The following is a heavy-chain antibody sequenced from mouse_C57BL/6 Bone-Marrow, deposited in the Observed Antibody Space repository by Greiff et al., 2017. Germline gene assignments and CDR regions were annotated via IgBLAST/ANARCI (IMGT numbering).Heavy chain of an antibody. V-gene: IGHV1-55*01. CDR3: ARANYYDSSNDYFDY. CDR2: IYPGSGST. CDR1: GYTFTSYW. J-gene: IGHJ2*01. Sequence: QVQLQQPGAELVKPGASVKMSCKASGYTFTSYWITWVKQRPGQGLEWIGDIYPGSGSTNYNEKFKSKATLTVDTSSSTAYMQLSRLTSEYSAIYYCARANYYDSSNDYFDYWGQGTTITVSS. D-gene: IGHD1-1*01.